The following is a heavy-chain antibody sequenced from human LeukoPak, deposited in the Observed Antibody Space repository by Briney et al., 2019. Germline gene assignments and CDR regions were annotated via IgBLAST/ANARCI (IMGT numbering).Heavy chain of an antibody. CDR3: ARGRYYGSGSYYMFDY. Sequence: PSETLSLTCAVYGGSFSGYYWSWIRQPPGKGLEWIGEINHSGSTNYNPSLKSRVTISVGTSKNQFSLKLSSVTAADTAVYYCARGRYYGSGSYYMFDYWGQGTLVTVSS. CDR1: GGSFSGYY. V-gene: IGHV4-34*01. CDR2: INHSGST. J-gene: IGHJ4*02. D-gene: IGHD3-10*01.